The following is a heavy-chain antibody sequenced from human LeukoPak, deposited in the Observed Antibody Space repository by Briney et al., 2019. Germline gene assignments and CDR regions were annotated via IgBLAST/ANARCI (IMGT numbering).Heavy chain of an antibody. J-gene: IGHJ4*02. CDR2: IYSGGST. CDR1: GFTFTGYA. Sequence: GGSLRLSCAASGFTFTGYALNWVRQAPGKGLEWVSVIYSGGSTYYVDSVKGRFTISRDNSKNTLYLQMNSLRAEDTAVYYCARDSSSTSCCSGGNYWGQGTLVTVSS. D-gene: IGHD2-2*01. V-gene: IGHV3-53*01. CDR3: ARDSSSTSCCSGGNY.